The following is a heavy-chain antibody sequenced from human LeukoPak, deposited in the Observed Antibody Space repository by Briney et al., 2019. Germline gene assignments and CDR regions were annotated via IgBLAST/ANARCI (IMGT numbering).Heavy chain of an antibody. V-gene: IGHV3-7*05. CDR1: GFTFSSYG. D-gene: IGHD1-14*01. CDR2: IKQDGSEK. CDR3: ARSITTSASY. J-gene: IGHJ4*02. Sequence: QAGGSLRLSCAASGFTFSSYGMHWVRQAPGKGLEWVANIKQDGSEKYYVDSVKGRFTISRDNAKNSLDLQMNSLRAEDTAFYYCARSITTSASYWGQGTLVTVSS.